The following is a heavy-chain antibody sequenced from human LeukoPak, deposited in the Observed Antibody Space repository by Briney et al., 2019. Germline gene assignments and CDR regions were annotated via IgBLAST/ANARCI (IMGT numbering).Heavy chain of an antibody. CDR3: ASYRYGSSFAFDI. CDR2: IYSGGST. V-gene: IGHV3-66*01. D-gene: IGHD6-6*01. CDR1: GFTVSTNY. J-gene: IGHJ3*02. Sequence: GGSLRPSCGASGFTVSTNYMGWVRQAPGKGLEWVSIIYSGGSTYYADSVKGRFTISRDNSKNTLYLQMNSLRAEDTAVYYCASYRYGSSFAFDIWGQGTMVTVSS.